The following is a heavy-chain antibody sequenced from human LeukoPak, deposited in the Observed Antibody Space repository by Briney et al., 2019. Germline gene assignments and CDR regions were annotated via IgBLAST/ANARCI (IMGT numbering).Heavy chain of an antibody. Sequence: SETLSLTCAVYGGSFSGYYWSWIRQRPGKALEWIGEINQSGGTSYNPSLKSRVTMSVDTSKNQFSLKLISVTVADTALYYCARGGWELPEGYLDYWGQGTLVTVSS. V-gene: IGHV4-34*01. D-gene: IGHD1-26*01. J-gene: IGHJ4*02. CDR2: INQSGGT. CDR3: ARGGWELPEGYLDY. CDR1: GGSFSGYY.